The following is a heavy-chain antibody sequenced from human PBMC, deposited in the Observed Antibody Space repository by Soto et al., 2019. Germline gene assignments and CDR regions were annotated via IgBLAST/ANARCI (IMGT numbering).Heavy chain of an antibody. D-gene: IGHD4-17*01. CDR1: GFTFSSYA. Sequence: GGSLRLSCAASGFTFSSYAMSWVRQAPGKGLEWVSAISGSGGSTYYADSVKGRFTISRDNSKNTLYLQMNSLRAEDTAVYYCAKEGGTVTTGAYYYYYGMDVWGQGTTVTVSS. CDR2: ISGSGGST. J-gene: IGHJ6*02. CDR3: AKEGGTVTTGAYYYYYGMDV. V-gene: IGHV3-23*01.